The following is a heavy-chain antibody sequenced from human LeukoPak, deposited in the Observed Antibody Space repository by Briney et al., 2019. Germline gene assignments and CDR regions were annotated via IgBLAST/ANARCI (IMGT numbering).Heavy chain of an antibody. CDR2: IYYSGST. Sequence: PSQTLSLTCTVSGGSISSGGYYWRWIRQHPGKGLEWIGYIYYSGSTYYNPSLKSRVTISVDTSKNQFSLKLSSVTAADTAVYYCARVAPLGEPWANDAFDIWGQGTMVTVSS. CDR3: ARVAPLGEPWANDAFDI. CDR1: GGSISSGGYY. D-gene: IGHD3-16*01. J-gene: IGHJ3*02. V-gene: IGHV4-31*03.